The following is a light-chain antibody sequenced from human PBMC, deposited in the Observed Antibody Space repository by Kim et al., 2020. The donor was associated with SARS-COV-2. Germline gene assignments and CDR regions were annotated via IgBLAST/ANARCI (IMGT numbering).Light chain of an antibody. V-gene: IGLV6-57*01. CDR2: DDN. Sequence: GKTVTISCTRSSGSIASNYVQWYQQRPGSSPTTVIYDDNQRPSVVPDRFSGSIDSSSNSASLTISGLKTEDEADYYCQSYDSSNQVFGGGTQLTVL. J-gene: IGLJ3*02. CDR1: SGSIASNY. CDR3: QSYDSSNQV.